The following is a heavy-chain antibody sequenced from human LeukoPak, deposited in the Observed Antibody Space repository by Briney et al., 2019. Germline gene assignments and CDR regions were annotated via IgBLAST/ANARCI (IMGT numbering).Heavy chain of an antibody. CDR2: IYKIGTT. J-gene: IGHJ4*02. D-gene: IGHD2-15*01. Sequence: SETLSLTCTVFGDSVTGYYLNWVRQPPGKGLEWIGHIYKIGTTNHNPSLKSSLTISADTSKNQFSLKLRSVTAADTAVYYCVIGVGWQPDYWGQGALVTVSS. CDR3: VIGVGWQPDY. V-gene: IGHV4-59*02. CDR1: GDSVTGYY.